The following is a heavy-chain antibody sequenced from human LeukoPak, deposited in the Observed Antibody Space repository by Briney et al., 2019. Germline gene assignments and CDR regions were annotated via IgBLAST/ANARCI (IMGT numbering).Heavy chain of an antibody. D-gene: IGHD2-2*01. Sequence: PGGSLRLSCAASGFTFSTYSMNWVRQAPGKGLEWVSFIGSSIGYIYYADSVKGRFTISRDSAKNSLYLQMNSLRAEDTAVYYCAREGGGCSSTSCYLDYWGQGTLVTVSS. J-gene: IGHJ4*02. CDR2: IGSSIGYI. V-gene: IGHV3-21*04. CDR3: AREGGGCSSTSCYLDY. CDR1: GFTFSTYS.